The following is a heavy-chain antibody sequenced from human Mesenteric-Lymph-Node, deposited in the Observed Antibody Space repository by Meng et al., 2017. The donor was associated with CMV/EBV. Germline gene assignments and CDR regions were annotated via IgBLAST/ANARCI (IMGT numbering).Heavy chain of an antibody. CDR2: IFYTGNT. CDR1: GDITSGRYY. D-gene: IGHD3-22*01. CDR3: ASYYYGRAAFDY. V-gene: IGHV4-31*03. J-gene: IGHJ4*02. Sequence: TVSGDITSGRYYWGWIRQLPGTGLEWIVYIFYTGNTYYHPSLQNRLIISIDKSRSQFSLKLTSVTAADTARYFCASYYYGRAAFDYWGQGTLVTVSS.